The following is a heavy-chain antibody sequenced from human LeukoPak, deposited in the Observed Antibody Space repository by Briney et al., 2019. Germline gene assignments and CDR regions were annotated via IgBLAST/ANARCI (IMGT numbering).Heavy chain of an antibody. V-gene: IGHV3-7*01. J-gene: IGHJ4*02. D-gene: IGHD6-19*01. CDR3: ARGSGWFYFDY. CDR1: GFTFSSYW. Sequence: PGGPLRLSCAASGFTFSSYWMNWARQAPGKGLEWVASINHNGNVNYYVDSVKGRFTISRDNAKNSLYLQMNSLRAEDTAVYYCARGSGWFYFDYWGQGTLVTVSS. CDR2: INHNGNVN.